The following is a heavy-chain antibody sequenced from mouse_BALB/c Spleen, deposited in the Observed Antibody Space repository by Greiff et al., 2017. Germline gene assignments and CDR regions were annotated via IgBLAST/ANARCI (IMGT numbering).Heavy chain of an antibody. CDR3: ASMITTGSGFAY. CDR1: GFSLTSYG. CDR2: IWSGGST. D-gene: IGHD2-4*01. J-gene: IGHJ3*01. V-gene: IGHV2-2*02. Sequence: VKLVESGPGLVQPSQSLSITCPVSGFSLTSYGVHWVRQSPGKGLEWLGVIWSGGSTDYNAAFISRLSISKDNSKSQVFFKMNSLQANDTAIYYCASMITTGSGFAYWGQGTLVTVSA.